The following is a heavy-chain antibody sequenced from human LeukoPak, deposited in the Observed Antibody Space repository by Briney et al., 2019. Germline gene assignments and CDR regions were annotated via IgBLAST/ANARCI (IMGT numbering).Heavy chain of an antibody. V-gene: IGHV4-4*07. CDR3: ARDSGGYSYGDLDY. Sequence: PSETLSLTCTVSGGSISSYYWSWIRQPPGKGLEWIGRIYSSGNTKYNPSLKSRVTMSVDTSKNQFSLKLSSVTAADTAVYYCARDSGGYSYGDLDYWGQGTLVTVSS. D-gene: IGHD5-18*01. CDR1: GGSISSYY. CDR2: IYSSGNT. J-gene: IGHJ4*02.